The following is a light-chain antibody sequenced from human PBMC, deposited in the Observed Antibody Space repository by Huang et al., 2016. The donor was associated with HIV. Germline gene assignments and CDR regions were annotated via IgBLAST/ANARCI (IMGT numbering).Light chain of an antibody. V-gene: IGKV3-11*01. J-gene: IGKJ4*01. Sequence: EIVLTQSPATPSLSPGDRATLSCRASQSVGVYLAWYQQKPGQAPRLLIFEASNRATGIPDRFSGSGSGTDFTLTIDSLQPDDFAIYYCQQRTKWPPVLTFGGGTRVEIK. CDR1: QSVGVY. CDR2: EAS. CDR3: QQRTKWPPVLT.